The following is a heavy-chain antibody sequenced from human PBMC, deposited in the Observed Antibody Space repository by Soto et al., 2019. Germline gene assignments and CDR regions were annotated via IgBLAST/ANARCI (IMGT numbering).Heavy chain of an antibody. J-gene: IGHJ6*03. Sequence: WGSLRLSCASSGFTFSSYAMSWVRQAPGKGLEWVSSISGDAANTYYADSVRGRFTISRDNAKESLYLQMNSLRAEDTAVYYCVRDFRWYFRSGYMDVWGDGATVTVSS. CDR2: ISGDAANT. CDR3: VRDFRWYFRSGYMDV. D-gene: IGHD3-10*02. V-gene: IGHV3-21*01. CDR1: GFTFSSYA.